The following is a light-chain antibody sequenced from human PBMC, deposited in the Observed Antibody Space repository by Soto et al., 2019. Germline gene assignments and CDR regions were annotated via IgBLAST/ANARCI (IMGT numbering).Light chain of an antibody. CDR1: QSVSGN. Sequence: EIVMTQSPATLSVSPGERATLSCRASQSVSGNLAWYQQKPGQAPRLLIYAASTRATGIPARFSGSVSGTEFTLNISSLQSEDFAVYYCQQYNNWPPITFGPGTKVDIK. J-gene: IGKJ3*01. CDR2: AAS. CDR3: QQYNNWPPIT. V-gene: IGKV3-15*01.